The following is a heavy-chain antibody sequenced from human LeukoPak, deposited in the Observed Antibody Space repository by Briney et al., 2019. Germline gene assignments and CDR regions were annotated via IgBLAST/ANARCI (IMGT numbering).Heavy chain of an antibody. Sequence: SETLSLTCPVSGGSISSYYWSWIRQPPGKGLEWIGYIYYSGSTNYNPSLKSRVTISVDTSKNQFSLKLSSVTAADTAVYYCARQSSSWFYWYFDLWGRGTLVTVSS. J-gene: IGHJ2*01. D-gene: IGHD6-13*01. CDR2: IYYSGST. CDR1: GGSISSYY. CDR3: ARQSSSWFYWYFDL. V-gene: IGHV4-59*01.